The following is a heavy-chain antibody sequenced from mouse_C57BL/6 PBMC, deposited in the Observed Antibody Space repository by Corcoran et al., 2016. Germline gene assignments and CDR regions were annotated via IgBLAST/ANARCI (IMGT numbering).Heavy chain of an antibody. CDR1: GYTFTSYW. D-gene: IGHD2-1*01. J-gene: IGHJ4*01. Sequence: QVQLQQPGAELVKPGASVKMSCKASGYTFTSYWITWVKQRPGQGLEWIGDIYPGSGSTNYNEKFKSKATLTVDTSSSTAYMQLSSLTSEDSAVYYCARTNYGKGSYAMDYWGQGTSVTVSS. CDR2: IYPGSGST. CDR3: ARTNYGKGSYAMDY. V-gene: IGHV1-55*01.